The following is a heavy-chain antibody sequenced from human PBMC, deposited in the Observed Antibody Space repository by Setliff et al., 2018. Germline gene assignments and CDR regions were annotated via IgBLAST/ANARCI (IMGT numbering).Heavy chain of an antibody. CDR2: TIPNFGTT. CDR3: AREGVDTRSSTDYRYYMDV. D-gene: IGHD5-18*01. J-gene: IGHJ6*03. Sequence: GASVKVSCKTSGYTFSDYGISWVRQAPGQGLEWLGGTIPNFGTTNYAQEFQGRVTIITDESTSTAYMELSSLRFEDTAVYYCAREGVDTRSSTDYRYYMDVWGKGTTVTVSS. CDR1: GYTFSDYG. V-gene: IGHV1-69*05.